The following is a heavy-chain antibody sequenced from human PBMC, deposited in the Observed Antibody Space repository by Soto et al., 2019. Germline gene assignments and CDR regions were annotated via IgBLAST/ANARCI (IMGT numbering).Heavy chain of an antibody. V-gene: IGHV1-18*01. J-gene: IGHJ6*03. CDR3: ARTITTFGVDITRTLICYVDV. CDR1: GYTFSNSG. Sequence: QVQLVQSGAEVKKPGASVKVSCKASGYTFSNSGVTWVRQAPGQGLEWMGCISTDVDYANYTPKFQGRVTLTTDASTSTAYMELRSLTSDDTAVYYCARTITTFGVDITRTLICYVDVWGTGTTVTVSS. D-gene: IGHD3-3*01. CDR2: ISTDVDYA.